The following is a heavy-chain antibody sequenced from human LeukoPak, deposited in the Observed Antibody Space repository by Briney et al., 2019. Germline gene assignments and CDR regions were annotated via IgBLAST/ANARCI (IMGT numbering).Heavy chain of an antibody. J-gene: IGHJ5*02. Sequence: GGSLRLSCAASGFTFSDYYMSWIRQAPGKGLEWVSYISSSGSTIYYADSVKGRFTISRDNSKNTLYLQMNSLRAEDTAVYYCAKDEVGSNGNWFDPWGQGTLVTVSS. D-gene: IGHD1-26*01. V-gene: IGHV3-11*04. CDR3: AKDEVGSNGNWFDP. CDR2: ISSSGSTI. CDR1: GFTFSDYY.